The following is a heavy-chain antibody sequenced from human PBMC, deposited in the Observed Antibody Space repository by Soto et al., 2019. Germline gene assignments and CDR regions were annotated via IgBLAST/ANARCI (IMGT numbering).Heavy chain of an antibody. CDR1: GGSISSGSCY. V-gene: IGHV4-39*01. D-gene: IGHD5-12*01. Sequence: LEILSLTCTVSGGSISSGSCYWGWIRQPPGKGLEWIGSIYYSGSTYYNPSLKSRVTISVDTSKNQFSLKLSPVTAADTAVYYCARHRGISGYGYYYYYMDVWGKGTTVTVSS. CDR2: IYYSGST. CDR3: ARHRGISGYGYYYYYMDV. J-gene: IGHJ6*03.